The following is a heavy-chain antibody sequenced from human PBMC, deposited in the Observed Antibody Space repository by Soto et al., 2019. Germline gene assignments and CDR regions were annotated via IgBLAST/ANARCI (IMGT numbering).Heavy chain of an antibody. J-gene: IGHJ6*02. Sequence: GGSLRLSCAASGFIFGNFWMSWVRQAPGKGLEWVANIKQDGSEKYYVDSVKGRFTLSRDNSKNTLYLQMNSLRAEDTAVYYCAKAVRGVNHARRYYYYGMDVWGQGTTVTVSS. V-gene: IGHV3-7*01. D-gene: IGHD3-10*01. CDR2: IKQDGSEK. CDR3: AKAVRGVNHARRYYYYGMDV. CDR1: GFIFGNFW.